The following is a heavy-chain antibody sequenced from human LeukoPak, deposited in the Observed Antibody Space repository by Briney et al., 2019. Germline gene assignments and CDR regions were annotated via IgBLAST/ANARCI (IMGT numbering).Heavy chain of an antibody. J-gene: IGHJ4*02. Sequence: GASVKVSCKASGYTFTGYYMHWVRQAPGQGLEWMGWINPNSGGTNYAQKFQGRVTMTRDMSTSTVYMELSSLRSEDTAVYYCARDGADPLSGSCSYWGQGTLVTVSS. D-gene: IGHD1-26*01. CDR3: ARDGADPLSGSCSY. V-gene: IGHV1-2*02. CDR1: GYTFTGYY. CDR2: INPNSGGT.